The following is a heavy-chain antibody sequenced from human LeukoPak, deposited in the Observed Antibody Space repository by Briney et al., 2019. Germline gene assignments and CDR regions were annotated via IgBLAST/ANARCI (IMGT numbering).Heavy chain of an antibody. J-gene: IGHJ6*03. CDR1: GFTFSSYS. V-gene: IGHV3-21*01. D-gene: IGHD1-26*01. Sequence: GGSLRLSCAASGFTFSSYSMNWVRQAPGKGLEWVSSISSSSSYIYYADSVKGRLTISRDNAKNSLYLQMNSLRAEDTAVYYCARGADWVGAIYYYYYMDVWGKGTTVTVSS. CDR2: ISSSSSYI. CDR3: ARGADWVGAIYYYYYMDV.